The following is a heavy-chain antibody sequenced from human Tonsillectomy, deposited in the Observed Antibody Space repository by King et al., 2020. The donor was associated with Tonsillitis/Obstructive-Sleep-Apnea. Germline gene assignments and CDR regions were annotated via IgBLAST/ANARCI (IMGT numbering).Heavy chain of an antibody. CDR2: IRPRYSDS. Sequence: VQLVESGAEMKKAGESLKISCKGSGYRFANYWIFLGRPKPGKGLEWMGVIRPRYSDSKYRQSFQGQVTVSADKSTSTASLQWSSLKVPNSATYYCARLSNVDFWALTFDYWGQGTQVTVSS. J-gene: IGHJ4*02. CDR1: GYRFANYW. D-gene: IGHD3/OR15-3a*01. CDR3: ARLSNVDFWALTFDY. V-gene: IGHV5-51*01.